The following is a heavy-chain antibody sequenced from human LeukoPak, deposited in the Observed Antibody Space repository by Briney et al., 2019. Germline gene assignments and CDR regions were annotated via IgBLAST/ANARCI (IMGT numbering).Heavy chain of an antibody. CDR2: IFSSGTT. CDR1: GGSISSSSYY. D-gene: IGHD2-2*01. Sequence: SETLSLTCTVSGGSISSSSYYWGWIRQPPGKGLEWIGNIFSSGTTYYNPSLKSRLTISIDTSQNQFSLKLTSVTAADTAVYYCARHLSGSAMAHYFDFWGQGTAVTVSS. V-gene: IGHV4-39*07. CDR3: ARHLSGSAMAHYFDF. J-gene: IGHJ4*02.